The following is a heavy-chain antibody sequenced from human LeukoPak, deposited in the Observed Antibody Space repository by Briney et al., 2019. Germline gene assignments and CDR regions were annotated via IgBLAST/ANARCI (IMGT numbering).Heavy chain of an antibody. CDR2: INPNSGCT. CDR3: AREYSSSWSR. J-gene: IGHJ4*02. CDR1: GYTFTGYY. V-gene: IGHV1-2*02. D-gene: IGHD6-13*01. Sequence: GASVKVSCKASGYTFTGYYMHWVRQAPGQGLEWMGWINPNSGCTNYAQKFQGRVTMTRDTSISTAYMELSRLRSDDTAVYYCAREYSSSWSRWGQGTLVTVSS.